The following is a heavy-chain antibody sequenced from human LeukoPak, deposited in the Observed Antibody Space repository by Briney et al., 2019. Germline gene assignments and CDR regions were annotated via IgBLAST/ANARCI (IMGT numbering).Heavy chain of an antibody. CDR1: GGSISTYY. CDR3: ARKSSGWFDY. V-gene: IGHV4-59*01. CDR2: IYYSGSS. J-gene: IGHJ4*02. Sequence: SETLSLTCTVSGGSISTYYWSWIRQPPGKGLEWIGYIYYSGSSNYNPSLKSRVTISGDTSKNQFSLKLSSVSAADTAVYYCARKSSGWFDYWGQGTLATVSS. D-gene: IGHD3-22*01.